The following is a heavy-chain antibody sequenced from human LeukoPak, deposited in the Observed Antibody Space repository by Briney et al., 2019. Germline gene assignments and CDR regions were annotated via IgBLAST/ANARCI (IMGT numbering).Heavy chain of an antibody. CDR2: VSSSGGTT. CDR3: AELGITMIGGV. J-gene: IGHJ6*04. CDR1: GFTFSNYD. V-gene: IGHV3-23*01. D-gene: IGHD3-10*02. Sequence: GGSLRLSCAASGFTFSNYDMSWVRQAPGKGLEWVSGVSSSGGTTYYADSVKGRFTISRDNAKNSLYLQMNSLRAEDTAVYYCAELGITMIGGVWGKGTTVTISS.